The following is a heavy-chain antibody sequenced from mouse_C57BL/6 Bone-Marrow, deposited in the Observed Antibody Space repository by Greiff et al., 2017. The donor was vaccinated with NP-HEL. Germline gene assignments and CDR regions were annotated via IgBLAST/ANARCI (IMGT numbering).Heavy chain of an antibody. J-gene: IGHJ1*03. Sequence: VQLQQSVAELVRPGASVKLSCTASGFNIKNTYMHWVKQRPEPGLEWIGRIDPANGNTKYVPKFQGKATITADTSSNTAYLQLSSLTSEDTAIYYCGERGWLPHWYFDVWGTGTTVTVSS. CDR3: GERGWLPHWYFDV. CDR2: IDPANGNT. D-gene: IGHD2-3*01. V-gene: IGHV14-3*01. CDR1: GFNIKNTY.